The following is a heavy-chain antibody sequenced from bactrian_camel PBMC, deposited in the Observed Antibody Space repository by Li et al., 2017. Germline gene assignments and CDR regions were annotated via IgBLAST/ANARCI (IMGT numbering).Heavy chain of an antibody. Sequence: HVQLVESGGGSVQPGGSLRLSCTGSGFTFTSYGMSWVRQAPGRGLEWVSGLYSDGSDTYYADSVKGRFTISRDNAKNTVYLQMNSLKSEDTDLYYCAIYDGSWFYEALGYWGQGTQVTVS. V-gene: IGHV3S6*01. D-gene: IGHD6*01. CDR1: GFTFTSYG. CDR3: AIYDGSWFYEALGY. J-gene: IGHJ6*01. CDR2: LYSDGSDT.